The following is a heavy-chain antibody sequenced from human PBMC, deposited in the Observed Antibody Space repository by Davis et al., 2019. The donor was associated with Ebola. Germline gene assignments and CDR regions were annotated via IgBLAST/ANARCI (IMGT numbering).Heavy chain of an antibody. CDR3: ARDTAARRFDY. J-gene: IGHJ4*02. Sequence: SETLSLTCTVSGGSVSSGSYYWSWIRQPPGKGLEWIGCIYYTGSTNYNPSLKSRVTISVDTSKNQFSLKLNSVSAADTAVYYCARDTAARRFDYWGQGTLVTVSS. CDR1: GGSVSSGSYY. D-gene: IGHD6-6*01. CDR2: IYYTGST. V-gene: IGHV4-61*01.